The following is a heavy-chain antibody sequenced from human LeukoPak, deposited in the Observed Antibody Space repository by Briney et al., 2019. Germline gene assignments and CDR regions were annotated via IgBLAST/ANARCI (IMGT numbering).Heavy chain of an antibody. D-gene: IGHD3-9*01. CDR3: ARGGYDILTGYPY. CDR2: INPNSGGT. V-gene: IGHV1-2*02. J-gene: IGHJ4*02. Sequence: VASVKVSCKASGYTFTGYYMHWVRQAPGQGLVWMGWINPNSGGTNYAQKFQGRVTMTRDTSISTAYMELSRLRSDDTAVYYCARGGYDILTGYPYWGQGTLVTVSS. CDR1: GYTFTGYY.